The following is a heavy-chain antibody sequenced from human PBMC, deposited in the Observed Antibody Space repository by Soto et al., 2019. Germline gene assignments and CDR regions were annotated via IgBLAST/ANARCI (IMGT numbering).Heavy chain of an antibody. CDR1: GFTFSSYG. CDR3: ARSPYSVSYLAYFDY. V-gene: IGHV3-30*03. D-gene: IGHD1-26*01. CDR2: ISYAGSNK. J-gene: IGHJ4*02. Sequence: QVQLVESGGGVVQPGRSLRLSCAASGFTFSSYGMHWFRQAPGKGLEWVEVISYAGSNKYYADSVKGRFTISRDNSKNTLYLQMNSLRAEDKAVYYCARSPYSVSYLAYFDYWGQGTLVTVSS.